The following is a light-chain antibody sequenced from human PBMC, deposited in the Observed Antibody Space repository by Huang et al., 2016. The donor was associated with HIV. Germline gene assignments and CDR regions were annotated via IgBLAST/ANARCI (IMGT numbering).Light chain of an antibody. CDR2: DAS. CDR3: LQHNGHPLT. CDR1: QGISNR. J-gene: IGKJ4*01. V-gene: IGKV1-17*03. Sequence: DIQMTQSPSVMSASVGDRVTISCRASQGISNRLVWFQQKPGRVPKRLIHDASSLESGCPTRFIGSGSGTEFTLTINSLQPEDFATYYCLQHNGHPLTFGGGTRVEIK.